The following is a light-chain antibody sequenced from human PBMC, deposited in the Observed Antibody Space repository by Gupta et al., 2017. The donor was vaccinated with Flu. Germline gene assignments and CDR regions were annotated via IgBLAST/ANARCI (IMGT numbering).Light chain of an antibody. V-gene: IGLV2-14*03. CDR2: DVS. CDR3: SSYTSISTFYV. Sequence: QSPLTQPPSTSGSPVQSITISCTGTSSDVGRSDSVSWYQQHPGKAPKLLIYDVSSRPSGVSSRFSGSKSGNTASLTISGLQAEDETEYYCSSYTSISTFYVFGTGTKVTVL. J-gene: IGLJ1*01. CDR1: SSDVGRSDS.